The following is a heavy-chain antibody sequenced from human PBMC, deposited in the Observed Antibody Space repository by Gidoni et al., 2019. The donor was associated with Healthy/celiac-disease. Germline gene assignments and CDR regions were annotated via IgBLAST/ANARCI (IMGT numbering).Heavy chain of an antibody. J-gene: IGHJ5*02. CDR3: ASGDSWIFGVVIT. V-gene: IGHV3-9*01. Sequence: EVQLVASGGGLVQPGRSLRLSCAASGFTFDDYAMHWVRQAPGKGLEWVSGISWNSGSIGYADSVKGRFTISRDNAKNSLYLQMNSLRAEDTALYYCASGDSWIFGVVITWGQGTLVTVSS. CDR1: GFTFDDYA. CDR2: ISWNSGSI. D-gene: IGHD3-3*01.